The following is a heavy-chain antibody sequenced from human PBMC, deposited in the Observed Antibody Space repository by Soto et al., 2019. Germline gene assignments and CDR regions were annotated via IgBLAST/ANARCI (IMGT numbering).Heavy chain of an antibody. CDR2: IYYSGST. CDR3: ARGREYSSSSRYYYYGMDV. J-gene: IGHJ6*02. D-gene: IGHD6-6*01. Sequence: SETLSLTCTVSGGSISSYYWSWIRQPPGKGLEWIGYIYYSGSTNYNPSLKSRVTISVDTSKNQFSLKLSSVTAADTAVYYCARGREYSSSSRYYYYGMDVWGQGTTVSVSS. CDR1: GGSISSYY. V-gene: IGHV4-59*01.